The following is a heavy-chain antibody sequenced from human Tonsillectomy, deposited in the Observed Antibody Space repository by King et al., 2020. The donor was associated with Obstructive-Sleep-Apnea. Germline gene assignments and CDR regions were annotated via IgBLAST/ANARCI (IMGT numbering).Heavy chain of an antibody. CDR1: GFMFSDYY. CDR2: MRTTSSYI. V-gene: IGHV3-11*06. D-gene: IGHD2-21*01. CDR3: ARVGSFLWVDF. Sequence: VQLVESGGGLVKPGGSLRLSCAASGFMFSDYYMIWIRQAPGKGLEWVSYMRTTSSYIRYADSVKGRFTISRDNAKNSLFLQMNSLRVEDTAVYYCARVGSFLWVDFWGQGTLVTVSS. J-gene: IGHJ4*02.